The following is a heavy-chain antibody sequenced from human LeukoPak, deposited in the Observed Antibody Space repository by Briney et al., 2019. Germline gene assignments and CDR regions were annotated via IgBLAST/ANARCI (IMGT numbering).Heavy chain of an antibody. CDR2: IKSKTDGGTT. CDR1: GFTFSNAW. J-gene: IGHJ4*02. V-gene: IGHV3-15*01. CDR3: TTVYYYDSSGYYNRFGY. D-gene: IGHD3-22*01. Sequence: GGSLRLSCAASGFTFSNAWMSWVRQAPGKGLEWVGRIKSKTDGGTTDYAAPVKGRFTISRDDSKNTLYLQMNSLKTEDTAVYYCTTVYYYDSSGYYNRFGYWGQGTLVTVSS.